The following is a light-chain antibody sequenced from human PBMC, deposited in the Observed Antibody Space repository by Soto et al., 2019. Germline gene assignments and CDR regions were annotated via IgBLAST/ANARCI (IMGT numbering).Light chain of an antibody. J-gene: IGLJ2*01. CDR1: SSNIGAGYD. V-gene: IGLV1-40*01. Sequence: QSVLTQPPSVSGAPGQRVTISCTGSSSNIGAGYDVHWYQLLPGTAPKLLIYGNSNRPSGVPDRFSVSTSGTSASLAITGLQAEDESDYYCQSYDSSLSAVVFGGGTNVTVL. CDR2: GNS. CDR3: QSYDSSLSAVV.